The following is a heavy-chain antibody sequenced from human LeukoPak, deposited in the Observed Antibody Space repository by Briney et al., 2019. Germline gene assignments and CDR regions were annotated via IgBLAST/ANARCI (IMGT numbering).Heavy chain of an antibody. D-gene: IGHD3-10*01. Sequence: SVKVSCKASGGTFSSYAISWVRQAPGQGLEWMGGIIPIFGTANYAQKFQGRVTITADESTSTAYMELSSLRSEDAAVYYCAREDGSGSYGNWFDPWGQGTLVTVSS. J-gene: IGHJ5*02. V-gene: IGHV1-69*01. CDR1: GGTFSSYA. CDR2: IIPIFGTA. CDR3: AREDGSGSYGNWFDP.